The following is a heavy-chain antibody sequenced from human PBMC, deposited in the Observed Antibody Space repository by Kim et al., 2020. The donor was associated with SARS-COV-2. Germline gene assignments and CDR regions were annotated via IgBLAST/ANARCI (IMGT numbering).Heavy chain of an antibody. D-gene: IGHD5-12*01. CDR3: AMDCRQATTTARGYFYYFGLDV. J-gene: IGHJ6*02. V-gene: IGHV1-69*13. CDR1: GGSVSSQA. Sequence: SVKVSCKASGGSVSSQAITWVRQAPGQGLEWMGGIIPVFGTTSYGPKFQGRVTITPDDFTNTPYMELTSLRSEDTAGYYCAMDCRQATTTARGYFYYFGLDVWGQGTMVSVSS. CDR2: IIPVFGTT.